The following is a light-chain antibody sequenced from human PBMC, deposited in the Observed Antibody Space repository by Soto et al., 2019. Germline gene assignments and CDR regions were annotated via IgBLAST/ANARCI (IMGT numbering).Light chain of an antibody. Sequence: DIQMTQSPSSLSASVGDRVTITCRASQGISNYLVWYQQIPGKVPKLLIYAATTLQSGVPSRFSGSGSGTDFTLTISGLQPEDVASYYCQNYNGAPWTFGHGTKVEIK. CDR2: AAT. J-gene: IGKJ1*01. CDR1: QGISNY. CDR3: QNYNGAPWT. V-gene: IGKV1-27*01.